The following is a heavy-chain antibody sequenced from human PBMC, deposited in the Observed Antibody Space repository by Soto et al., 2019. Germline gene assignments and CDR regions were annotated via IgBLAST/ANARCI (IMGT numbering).Heavy chain of an antibody. CDR2: IKFDGSEK. CDR1: GFDFSVYW. CDR3: VKDGGYCSSATCYSPRNHYFDA. V-gene: IGHV3-7*03. Sequence: GGSLRLSCAASGFDFSVYWMSWVRQAPGKGPEWVANIKFDGSEKQYVDSVKGRFTISRDNARNSVFLQMNSLRAGDTAVYYCVKDGGYCSSATCYSPRNHYFDAWGQGTLVTVSS. D-gene: IGHD2-2*01. J-gene: IGHJ5*02.